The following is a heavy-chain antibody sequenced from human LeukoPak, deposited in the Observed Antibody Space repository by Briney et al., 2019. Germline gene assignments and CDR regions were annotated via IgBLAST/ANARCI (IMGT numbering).Heavy chain of an antibody. CDR3: SRDEGRGYYGSGSYWWSDP. Sequence: KPSGTLSLTCGVSGGSISNTNWWSWVRQPPGQGLEWIGEISLTGLTHYNPSLESRVTASLDKSKNQRSLNLTSVSAADTAVYYCSRDEGRGYYGSGSYWWSDPWGEGTLVTVSA. D-gene: IGHD3-10*01. J-gene: IGHJ5*02. CDR1: GGSISNTNW. CDR2: ISLTGLT. V-gene: IGHV4-4*02.